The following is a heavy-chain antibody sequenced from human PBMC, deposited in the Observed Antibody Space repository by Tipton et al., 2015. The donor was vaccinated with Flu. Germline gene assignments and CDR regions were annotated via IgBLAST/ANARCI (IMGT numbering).Heavy chain of an antibody. CDR1: GFSFSDSY. CDR2: ISASASTI. CDR3: ARLHDYQTSGPSVGAFHM. V-gene: IGHV3-11*01. D-gene: IGHD3-22*01. Sequence: SLRLSCTASGFSFSDSYMSWIRQAPGKGLEWVSYISASASTIYYTDSVKGRFTISRDNARNSLSLQMNRLRAEDTALYYCARLHDYQTSGPSVGAFHMWGQGTMVTVSS. J-gene: IGHJ3*02.